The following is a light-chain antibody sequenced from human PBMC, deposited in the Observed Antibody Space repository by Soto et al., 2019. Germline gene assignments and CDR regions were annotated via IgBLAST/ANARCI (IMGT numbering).Light chain of an antibody. J-gene: IGLJ1*01. V-gene: IGLV2-14*01. CDR1: TSDVGTYNY. Sequence: QSALTQPASVSGSPGQSITISCTGTTSDVGTYNYVSWYQQYPDKAPKLLIYDVTKRPPGVSDRFSGSKSGNTASLTISGLQAEDEADYYCNSYTSSQTGVFGTGTKLTVL. CDR2: DVT. CDR3: NSYTSSQTGV.